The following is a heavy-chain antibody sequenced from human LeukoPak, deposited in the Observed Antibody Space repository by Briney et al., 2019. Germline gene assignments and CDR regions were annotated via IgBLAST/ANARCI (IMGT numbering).Heavy chain of an antibody. CDR1: GYTFTSYG. CDR2: INANNGNT. V-gene: IGHV1-18*01. CDR3: ARAPLFDRARFDY. Sequence: ASVKVSCKASGYTFTSYGITWVRQAPGQGLEWMGWINANNGNTNYAQNLQGRVTMTRDTSTSTVYMELSSLRSEDTAVYYCARAPLFDRARFDYWGQGTLVTVSS. D-gene: IGHD3-9*01. J-gene: IGHJ4*02.